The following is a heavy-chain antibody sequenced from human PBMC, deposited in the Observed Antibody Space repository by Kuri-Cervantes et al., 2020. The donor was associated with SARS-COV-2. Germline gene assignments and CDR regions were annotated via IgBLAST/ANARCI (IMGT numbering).Heavy chain of an antibody. D-gene: IGHD6-19*01. J-gene: IGHJ4*02. Sequence: GESLKISCVVSGFSVSTNYMTWVRQAPGKGLEWVSLIYSGGSTDYADSVKGRFTISRDDSKNTPYLQMNSLRAEDTAVYYCARKAVTGSDWGQGTLVTVSS. CDR2: IYSGGST. CDR1: GFSVSTNY. V-gene: IGHV3-53*01. CDR3: ARKAVTGSD.